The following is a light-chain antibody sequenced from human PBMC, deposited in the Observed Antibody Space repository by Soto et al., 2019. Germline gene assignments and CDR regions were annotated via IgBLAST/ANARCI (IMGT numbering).Light chain of an antibody. V-gene: IGKV4-1*01. Sequence: DIVMTQSPDSLAVSLGGRATINCKSSQSVLSTSNSKNSLAWYQQKPGQPPKLLIYWASTRESGVPDRFSGSGSGTDFTLTISSQQAEDVAVYSCQQYYSTPRTFGQGTKVEIK. J-gene: IGKJ1*01. CDR2: WAS. CDR1: QSVLSTSNSKNS. CDR3: QQYYSTPRT.